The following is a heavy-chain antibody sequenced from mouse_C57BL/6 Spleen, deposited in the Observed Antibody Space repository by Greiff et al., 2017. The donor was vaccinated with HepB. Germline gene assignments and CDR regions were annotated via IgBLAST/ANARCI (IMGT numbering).Heavy chain of an antibody. CDR2: IDPSDSET. J-gene: IGHJ3*01. D-gene: IGHD3-2*02. CDR1: GYTFTSYW. V-gene: IGHV1-52*01. CDR3: ARRDSSGYSVAY. Sequence: QVQLQQPGAELVRPGSSVKLSCKASGYTFTSYWMHWVKQRPIQGLEWIGNIDPSDSETHYNQKFKDKATLTVDKSSSTAYMQLSSLTSEDSAVYYCARRDSSGYSVAYWGQRTLVTVSA.